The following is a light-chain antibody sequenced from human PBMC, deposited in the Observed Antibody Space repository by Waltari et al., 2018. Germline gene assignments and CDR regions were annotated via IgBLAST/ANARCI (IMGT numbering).Light chain of an antibody. Sequence: EIVLTQSPGTLSLSLEDRATLSCRTSQSIGRSVVRYQQRPGQPPRLLIYEKSRRATGIPDRFSGSGYGTDFSLTISRLEPEDFAVYYCQKYERLPATFGQGTTVEIK. CDR2: EKS. J-gene: IGKJ1*01. CDR3: QKYERLPAT. V-gene: IGKV3-20*01. CDR1: QSIGRS.